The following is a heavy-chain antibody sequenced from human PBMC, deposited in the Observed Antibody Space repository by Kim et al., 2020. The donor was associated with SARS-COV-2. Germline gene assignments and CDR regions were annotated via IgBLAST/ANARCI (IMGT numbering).Heavy chain of an antibody. J-gene: IGHJ2*01. CDR1: GYTFSSYG. Sequence: ASVKVSCETSGYTFSSYGITWVRQAPGQGLEWLGLISVNNGNTIYAQKFQGRVTMTTDTSTGTGYMELRSLTSDDTAVYYCARSPYNSGWPRYLDIWGRGPLVTVSS. V-gene: IGHV1-18*04. D-gene: IGHD6-19*01. CDR2: ISVNNGNT. CDR3: ARSPYNSGWPRYLDI.